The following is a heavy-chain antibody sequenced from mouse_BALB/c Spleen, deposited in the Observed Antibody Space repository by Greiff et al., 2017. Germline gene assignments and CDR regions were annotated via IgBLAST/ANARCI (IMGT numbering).Heavy chain of an antibody. V-gene: IGHV1S137*01. CDR3: ARGLDYGSSYDYAMDY. D-gene: IGHD1-1*01. CDR1: GYTFTDYA. J-gene: IGHJ4*01. CDR2: ISTYYGDA. Sequence: VQLQQSGAELVRPGVSVKISCKGSGYTFTDYAMHWVKQSHAKSLEWIGVISTYYGDASYNQKFKGKATMTVDKSSSTAYMELARLTSEDSAIYYCARGLDYGSSYDYAMDYWGQGTSVTVSS.